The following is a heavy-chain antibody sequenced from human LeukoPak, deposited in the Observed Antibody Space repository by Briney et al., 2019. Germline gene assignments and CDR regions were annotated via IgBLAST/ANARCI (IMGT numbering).Heavy chain of an antibody. D-gene: IGHD6-13*01. CDR2: ISSSGSTI. V-gene: IGHV3-11*04. Sequence: PGGSLRLSCAASGFTFSDYYMSWIRQAPGKGLEWVSYISSSGSTIYYADSVKGRFTISRDNAKNSLYLQMNSLRAEDTAVYYCAREEETDSSSWTTSEYYYYYYMDVWGKGTTVTVSS. J-gene: IGHJ6*03. CDR1: GFTFSDYY. CDR3: AREEETDSSSWTTSEYYYYYYMDV.